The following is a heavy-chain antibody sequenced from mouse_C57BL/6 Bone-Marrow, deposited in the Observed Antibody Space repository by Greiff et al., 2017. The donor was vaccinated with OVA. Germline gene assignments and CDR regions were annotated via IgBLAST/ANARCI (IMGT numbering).Heavy chain of an antibody. Sequence: EVKLVESGPELVKPGASVKISCKASGYSFTGYYMNWVKQSPEKSLEWIGEINPSTGGTTYNQKFKAKATLTVDKSSSTAYMQLKSLTSEDSAVYYCGLIYAMDYWGQGTSVTVSS. CDR1: GYSFTGYY. J-gene: IGHJ4*01. V-gene: IGHV1-42*01. CDR3: GLIYAMDY. CDR2: INPSTGGT. D-gene: IGHD1-3*01.